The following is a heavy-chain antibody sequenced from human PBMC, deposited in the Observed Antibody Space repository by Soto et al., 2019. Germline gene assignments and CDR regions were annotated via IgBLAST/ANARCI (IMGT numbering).Heavy chain of an antibody. V-gene: IGHV3-21*06. J-gene: IGHJ4*02. CDR2: ISSSSAYI. CDR1: WFTFGSFT. D-gene: IGHD3-16*01. Sequence: EVHLVEAGGGLVKPGESLTPSWAASWFTFGSFTFKLVPQAPGKGLEWVSSISSSSAYIYYAESVKGRFTISRDNARSTLYLQMNSLRLDDTAVYFCARDGLTFGGDWGQGTLVAVSS. CDR3: ARDGLTFGGD.